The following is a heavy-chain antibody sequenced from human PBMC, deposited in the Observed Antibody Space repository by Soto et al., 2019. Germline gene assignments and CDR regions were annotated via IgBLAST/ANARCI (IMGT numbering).Heavy chain of an antibody. CDR1: GFTFSSYG. J-gene: IGHJ1*01. Sequence: QVQLVESGGGVVQPGRSLRLSCAASGFTFSSYGMHWVRQAPGKGLEWVAVIWYDGSNKYYADSVKGRFTISRDNSKNTLYLQMNSLGAEDTAVYYCARDRTIAAAGSAEYFPHWGLGSLVTVAS. D-gene: IGHD6-13*01. CDR3: ARDRTIAAAGSAEYFPH. V-gene: IGHV3-33*01. CDR2: IWYDGSNK.